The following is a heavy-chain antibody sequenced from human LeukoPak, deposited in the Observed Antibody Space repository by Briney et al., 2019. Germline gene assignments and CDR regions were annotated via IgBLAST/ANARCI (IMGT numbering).Heavy chain of an antibody. Sequence: GGSLRLSCATSGFTFSSYGMHWVRQVPGKGLEWVTVISHDAKSTYHVDSVKGRFTISRDNSKNTLYLQMNSLRAEDTAVYYCANRIAATGVVYWGQGTLVTVSS. V-gene: IGHV3-30*18. CDR2: ISHDAKST. CDR3: ANRIAATGVVY. CDR1: GFTFSSYG. J-gene: IGHJ4*02. D-gene: IGHD6-13*01.